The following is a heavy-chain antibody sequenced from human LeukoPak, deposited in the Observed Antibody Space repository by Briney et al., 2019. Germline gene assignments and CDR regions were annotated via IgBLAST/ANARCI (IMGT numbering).Heavy chain of an antibody. CDR3: ARAVITIFGVVTHAFDI. V-gene: IGHV1-8*01. D-gene: IGHD3-3*01. CDR1: GGTFSNYA. CDR2: MNPNSGNT. Sequence: GASVKVSCKASGGTFSNYAINWVRQATGQGLEWMGWMNPNSGNTGYAQKFQGRVTMTRNTSISTAYMELSSLRSEDTAVYYCARAVITIFGVVTHAFDIWGQGTMVTVSS. J-gene: IGHJ3*02.